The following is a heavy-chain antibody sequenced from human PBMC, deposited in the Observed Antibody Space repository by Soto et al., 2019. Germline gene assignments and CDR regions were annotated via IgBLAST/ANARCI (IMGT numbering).Heavy chain of an antibody. CDR1: GGSISSYY. J-gene: IGHJ6*03. V-gene: IGHV4-59*08. CDR3: ARRGKKSFYYYMDV. Sequence: SETLSLTCTVSGGSISSYYWTWVRQSPGKGLEWIGYVFSSGSTNYNPSLESRVTISLDTSKPQFSLKVISVTPEDTAVYYCARRGKKSFYYYMDVWGKGTTVTVSS. CDR2: VFSSGST.